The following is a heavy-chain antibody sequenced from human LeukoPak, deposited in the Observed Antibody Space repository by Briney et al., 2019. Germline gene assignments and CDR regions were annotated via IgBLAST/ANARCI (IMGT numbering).Heavy chain of an antibody. D-gene: IGHD3-16*01. V-gene: IGHV3-23*01. CDR2: ISNSASRT. CDR1: GLTFSSNA. J-gene: IGHJ2*01. Sequence: PGGSLRLSCAASGLTFSSNAMSWVRQAPGKGLEWVSGISNSASRTYYADSVKGRFTISRDNSKNTLYLQMNSLRAEDTAVYYCAKRGSTYANWYLDLWGRGTLVTVSS. CDR3: AKRGSTYANWYLDL.